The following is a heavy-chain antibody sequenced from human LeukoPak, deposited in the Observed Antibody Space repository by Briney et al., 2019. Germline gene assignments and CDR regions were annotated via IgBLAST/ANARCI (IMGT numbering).Heavy chain of an antibody. CDR1: GYTFTSYY. CDR3: ARDRVGEAAPGVLDF. CDR2: INPSNGVT. J-gene: IGHJ4*02. Sequence: ASVKVSCKASGYTFTSYYMHWVRQAPGQGLEWMGWINPSNGVTNFAQTFRGRVALTRDTSIDTVYMDLTSLKFDDTAVYYCARDRVGEAAPGVLDFWGQGTLVSVSS. D-gene: IGHD2-8*01. V-gene: IGHV1-2*02.